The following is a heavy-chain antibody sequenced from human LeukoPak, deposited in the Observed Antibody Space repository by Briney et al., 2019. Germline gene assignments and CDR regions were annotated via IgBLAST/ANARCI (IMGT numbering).Heavy chain of an antibody. V-gene: IGHV4-38-2*02. J-gene: IGHJ5*02. Sequence: PSETLSLTCTVSSYSISSGNYWGWIRQPPGKGLEWIGSIYHSGSTYYNPSLKSRVTISVDTSKNQFSLKLSSVTAADTAVYYCARDLSAWFDPWGQGTLVTVSS. CDR1: SYSISSGNY. CDR2: IYHSGST. CDR3: ARDLSAWFDP.